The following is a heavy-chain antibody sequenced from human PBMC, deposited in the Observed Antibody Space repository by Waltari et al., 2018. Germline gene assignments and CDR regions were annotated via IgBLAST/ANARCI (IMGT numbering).Heavy chain of an antibody. CDR1: GGSISRGGYY. Sequence: QVQLQESGPGLVKPSQTLSLTCTVSGGSISRGGYYWSWIRPHPGKGLEWIGYIYYSGSTYYNPSLKSRVTISVDTSKNQFSLKLSSVTAADTAVYYCARDGGYDYGQPYFDYWGQGTLVTVSS. CDR3: ARDGGYDYGQPYFDY. CDR2: IYYSGST. V-gene: IGHV4-31*03. D-gene: IGHD5-12*01. J-gene: IGHJ4*02.